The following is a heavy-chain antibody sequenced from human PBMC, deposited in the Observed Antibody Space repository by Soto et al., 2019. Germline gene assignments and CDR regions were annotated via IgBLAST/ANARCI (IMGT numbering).Heavy chain of an antibody. CDR3: ARVGGKGTVIDY. V-gene: IGHV4-59*01. J-gene: IGHJ4*02. CDR2: IYYSGST. D-gene: IGHD3-16*01. CDR1: GGSISSYY. Sequence: SETLSLTCTVSGGSISSYYWSWIRQPPGKGLEWIGYIYYSGSTNYNPSLKSRVTISVDTSKNQFSLKLSSVTAADTAVYYCARVGGKGTVIDYWGQGTLVTVSS.